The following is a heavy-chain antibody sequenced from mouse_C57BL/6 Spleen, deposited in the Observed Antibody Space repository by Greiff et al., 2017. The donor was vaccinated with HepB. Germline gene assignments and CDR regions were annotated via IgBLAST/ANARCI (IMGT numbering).Heavy chain of an antibody. J-gene: IGHJ1*03. Sequence: EVQLKESGPGLVKPSQSLSLTCSVTGYSITSGYYWNWIRQFPGNKLEWMGYISYDGSNNYNPSLKNRISITRDTSKNQFFLKLNSVTTEDTATYYCARDTTVDPGYFDVWGTGTTVTVSS. D-gene: IGHD1-1*01. CDR2: ISYDGSN. CDR3: ARDTTVDPGYFDV. V-gene: IGHV3-6*01. CDR1: GYSITSGYY.